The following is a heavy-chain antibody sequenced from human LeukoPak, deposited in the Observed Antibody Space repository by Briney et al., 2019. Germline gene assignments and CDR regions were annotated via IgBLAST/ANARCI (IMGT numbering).Heavy chain of an antibody. V-gene: IGHV3-74*01. D-gene: IGHD1-20*01. CDR3: TKDLTGKEDY. CDR2: IDTDGTIT. Sequence: PGGSLRLSCSGSGYIFSSYWMHWVRQAPGEGPVWVSRIDTDGTITTYADSVKGRFTISRDNAKNTLYLQMNTLRIEDTGVYYCTKDLTGKEDYWGQGTLVTVSS. J-gene: IGHJ4*02. CDR1: GYIFSSYW.